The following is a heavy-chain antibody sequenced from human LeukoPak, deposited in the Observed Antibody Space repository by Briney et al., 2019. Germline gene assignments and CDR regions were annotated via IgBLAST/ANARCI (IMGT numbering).Heavy chain of an antibody. CDR3: ARASAIGYLSDY. CDR1: GYTFTSYD. Sequence: ASVKVSCKASGYTFTSYDINWVRQATGQGLEWMGWMNPNSGNTGYAQKFQGRVTMTRNTSISTAYMELSSLRSEDTAVYYCARASAIGYLSDYWGQGTLVTVSS. V-gene: IGHV1-8*01. CDR2: MNPNSGNT. D-gene: IGHD5-18*01. J-gene: IGHJ4*02.